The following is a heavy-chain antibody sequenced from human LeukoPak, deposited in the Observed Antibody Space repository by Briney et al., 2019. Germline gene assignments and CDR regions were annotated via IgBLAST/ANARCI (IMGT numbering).Heavy chain of an antibody. CDR1: GYTFFSHG. Sequence: ASVKVSCKASGYTFFSHGISWVRQAPGQGLEWMGWISTYNGNTNYAQKLQGRVTMTTDTSTSTAHMELRSLRSDDTAIYYCARDPRSLDIVVVPAFYYGMDVWGQGTTVTVSS. V-gene: IGHV1-18*01. CDR2: ISTYNGNT. J-gene: IGHJ6*02. CDR3: ARDPRSLDIVVVPAFYYGMDV. D-gene: IGHD2-2*01.